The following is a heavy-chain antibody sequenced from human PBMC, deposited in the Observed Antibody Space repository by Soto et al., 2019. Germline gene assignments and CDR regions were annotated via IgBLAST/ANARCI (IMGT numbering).Heavy chain of an antibody. CDR2: ISGRGGST. J-gene: IGHJ4*02. Sequence: GGSLRLSCAASGFTFSSYAMSRVRQAPGKGLEWVSAISGRGGSTYYTDSVKGRFTISRDNSKNALYLQMNSLRAEDTAVYYCAKDIVVVVTDFDYWGQGILVTVSS. CDR1: GFTFSSYA. V-gene: IGHV3-23*01. CDR3: AKDIVVVVTDFDY. D-gene: IGHD2-15*01.